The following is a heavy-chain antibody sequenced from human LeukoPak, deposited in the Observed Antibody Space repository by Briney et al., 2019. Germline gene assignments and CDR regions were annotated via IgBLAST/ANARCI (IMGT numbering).Heavy chain of an antibody. CDR1: GFTVSDNY. CDR2: IYSAGST. D-gene: IGHD4-23*01. J-gene: IGHJ4*02. Sequence: GGSLRLSCAASGFTVSDNYMSWVRQAPGKGLEWVSLIYSAGSTYYADSVTGRFTISRDNSKNTLFLQMNSLRAEDTAVYYCARRGDGGRSFDYWGQGTLVTVSS. CDR3: ARRGDGGRSFDY. V-gene: IGHV3-53*01.